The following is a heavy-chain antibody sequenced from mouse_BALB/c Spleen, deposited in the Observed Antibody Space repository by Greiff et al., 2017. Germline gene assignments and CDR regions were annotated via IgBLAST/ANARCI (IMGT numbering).Heavy chain of an antibody. CDR3: ARGDYYGSSPWFAY. CDR2: ISSGGST. CDR1: GFTFSSYA. V-gene: IGHV5-6-5*01. Sequence: EVHLVESGGGLVKPGGSLKLSCAASGFTFSSYAMSWVRQTPEKRLEWVASISSGGSTYYPDSVKGRFTISRDNARNILYLQMSSLRSEDTAMYYCARGDYYGSSPWFAYWGQGTLVTVSA. D-gene: IGHD1-1*01. J-gene: IGHJ3*01.